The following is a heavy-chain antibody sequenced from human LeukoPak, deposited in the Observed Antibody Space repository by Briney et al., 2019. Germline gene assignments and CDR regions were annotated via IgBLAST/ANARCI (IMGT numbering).Heavy chain of an antibody. CDR3: ARHRARVLRYFDWRRPFEY. Sequence: SETLSLTCAVYGGSFSGYYCSWIRQPPGKGLEWIGEINHSGSTNYNPSLKSRVTISVDTSKNQFSLKLSSVTAADTAVYYCARHRARVLRYFDWRRPFEYWGQGTLVTVSS. V-gene: IGHV4-34*01. CDR1: GGSFSGYY. D-gene: IGHD3-9*01. CDR2: INHSGST. J-gene: IGHJ4*02.